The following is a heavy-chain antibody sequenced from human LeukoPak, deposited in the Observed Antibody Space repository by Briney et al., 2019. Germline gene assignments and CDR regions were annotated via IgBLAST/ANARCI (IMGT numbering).Heavy chain of an antibody. J-gene: IGHJ4*02. CDR1: GFTLSSFA. Sequence: GGSLRLSCAASGFTLSSFAMSWVRQAPGKGLEWVSLIGDSGSTTNYSDSVKGRFTISRDSSKNTLYLQMNSLRAEDTAVYYCAKASISYYSGSGILDYWGQGTLVTVSS. CDR2: IGDSGSTT. V-gene: IGHV3-23*01. D-gene: IGHD3-10*01. CDR3: AKASISYYSGSGILDY.